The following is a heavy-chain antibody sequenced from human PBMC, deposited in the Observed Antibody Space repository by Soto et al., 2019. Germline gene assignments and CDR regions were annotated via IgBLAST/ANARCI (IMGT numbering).Heavy chain of an antibody. V-gene: IGHV1-46*01. D-gene: IGHD3-10*01. CDR1: GYIFTDYY. Sequence: ASVKVSCKASGYIFTDYYMHWVRQAPGQELEWMGIINPSGGSTSYAQKFQGRVTMTRDTSTSTVYMELSSLRSEDTAVYYCARAVGITMVRGVLYGMDVWGQGTTVTVSS. CDR3: ARAVGITMVRGVLYGMDV. CDR2: INPSGGST. J-gene: IGHJ6*02.